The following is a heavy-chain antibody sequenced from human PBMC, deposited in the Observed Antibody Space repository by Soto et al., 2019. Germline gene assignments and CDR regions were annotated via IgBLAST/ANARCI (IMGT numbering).Heavy chain of an antibody. CDR1: GFTFSSYG. Sequence: GGSLKLSCAAPGFTFSSYGMHWVRQATGKGLEWVAVIWYDGSNKYYADSVKGRFTISRDNSKNTLYLQMNSLRAEDTAVYYCARDGYCSGGSCYSVPVFDYWGQGT. CDR2: IWYDGSNK. CDR3: ARDGYCSGGSCYSVPVFDY. J-gene: IGHJ4*02. V-gene: IGHV3-33*01. D-gene: IGHD2-15*01.